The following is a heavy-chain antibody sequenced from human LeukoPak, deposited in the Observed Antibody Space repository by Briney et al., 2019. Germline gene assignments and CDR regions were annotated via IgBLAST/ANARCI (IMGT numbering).Heavy chain of an antibody. J-gene: IGHJ4*02. CDR1: GGSFSGYY. CDR3: ARDGHYYDSSGYYHFDY. D-gene: IGHD3-22*01. Sequence: SETLSLTCAVYGGSFSGYYWSWIRQPPGKGLEWIGRIYTSGSTNYNPSLKSRVTMSVDTSKNQFSLKLSSVTAADTAVYYCARDGHYYDSSGYYHFDYWGQGTLVTVSS. V-gene: IGHV4-4*07. CDR2: IYTSGST.